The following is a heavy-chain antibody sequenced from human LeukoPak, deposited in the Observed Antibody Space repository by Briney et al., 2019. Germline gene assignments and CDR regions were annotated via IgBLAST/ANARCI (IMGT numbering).Heavy chain of an antibody. D-gene: IGHD3-16*01. V-gene: IGHV4-59*12. CDR2: IFYSGSP. Sequence: SETLSLTCTVSGDSISSYYWSWIRQPPGKGLEWIGNIFYSGSPNYNPSLKSRVTTSFDTSKNQFSLKLSFVTAADTAVYYCAGDGVLGGLFVWDYWGQGTLVTVSS. CDR3: AGDGVLGGLFVWDY. CDR1: GDSISSYY. J-gene: IGHJ4*02.